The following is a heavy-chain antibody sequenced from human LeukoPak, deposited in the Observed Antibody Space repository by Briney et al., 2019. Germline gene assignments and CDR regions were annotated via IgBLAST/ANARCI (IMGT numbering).Heavy chain of an antibody. CDR1: GGSISSYY. Sequence: SETLSLTCTVSGGSISSYYWSWIRQPPGKGLEWIGYIYYSGSTNYNPSLKSRVTISVDTSKNQFSLKLSSVTAADTAVYYCATSNQGYCGGDCYSIGGFDPWGQGTLVTVSS. CDR3: ATSNQGYCGGDCYSIGGFDP. V-gene: IGHV4-59*01. J-gene: IGHJ5*02. D-gene: IGHD2-21*02. CDR2: IYYSGST.